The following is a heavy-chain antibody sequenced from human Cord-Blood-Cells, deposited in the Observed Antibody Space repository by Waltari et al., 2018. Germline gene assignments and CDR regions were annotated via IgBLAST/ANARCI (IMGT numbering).Heavy chain of an antibody. D-gene: IGHD6-19*01. J-gene: IGHJ5*02. Sequence: QVQLQQWGAGLLKPSETLSLTCAVYGGSFSGSYWSWIRQPPGKGLEWIGEINHSGSTNYNPSLKSRVTISVDTSKNQFSLKLSSVTAADTAVYYCAREAVAGTGNWFDPWGQGTLVTVSS. CDR3: AREAVAGTGNWFDP. CDR1: GGSFSGSY. V-gene: IGHV4-34*01. CDR2: INHSGST.